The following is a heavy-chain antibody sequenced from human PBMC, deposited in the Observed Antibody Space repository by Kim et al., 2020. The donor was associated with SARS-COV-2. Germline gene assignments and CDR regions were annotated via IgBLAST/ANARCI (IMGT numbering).Heavy chain of an antibody. J-gene: IGHJ6*02. CDR2: IYYSGST. CDR1: GGSISSYY. V-gene: IGHV4-59*13. Sequence: SETLSLTCTVSGGSISSYYWSWIRQPPGKGLEWIGYIYYSGSTNYNPSLKSRVTISVDTSKNQFSLKLSSVTAADTAVYYCARAERRITIFGVAKAKPGGGMDVWGQGTTVTVSS. D-gene: IGHD3-3*01. CDR3: ARAERRITIFGVAKAKPGGGMDV.